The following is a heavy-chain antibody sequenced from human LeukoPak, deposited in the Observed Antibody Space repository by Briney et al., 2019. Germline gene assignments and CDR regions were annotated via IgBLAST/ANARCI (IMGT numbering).Heavy chain of an antibody. CDR1: GFTLSDYY. CDR2: VSSSSSYT. J-gene: IGHJ4*02. D-gene: IGHD1-26*01. CDR3: ARWELGFDFDY. Sequence: KPGGSLRLSCAASGFTLSDYYMSWIRQAPGKGLEWVSYVSSSSSYTNYADSVKGRFTISRDNAKNSLYLQMNSLRAEDTAVYYCARWELGFDFDYWGQGTLVTVSS. V-gene: IGHV3-11*03.